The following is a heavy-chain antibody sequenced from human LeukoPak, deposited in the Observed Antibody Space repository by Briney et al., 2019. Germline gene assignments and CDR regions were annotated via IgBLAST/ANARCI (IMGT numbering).Heavy chain of an antibody. CDR1: GGSISSYY. Sequence: SETLSLTCTVSGGSISSYYWSWIRQPPGKGLEWIGYIYYSGSTNYNPSLKSRVTISVDTSKNQFSLKLSSVTAADTAVYYCARGLDYGGDYFDYWGQGTLVTVSS. J-gene: IGHJ4*02. D-gene: IGHD4-17*01. V-gene: IGHV4-59*12. CDR3: ARGLDYGGDYFDY. CDR2: IYYSGST.